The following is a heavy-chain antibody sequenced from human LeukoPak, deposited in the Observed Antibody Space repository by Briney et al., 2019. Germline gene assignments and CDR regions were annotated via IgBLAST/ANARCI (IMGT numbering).Heavy chain of an antibody. CDR1: GFTFSSYS. CDR2: ISSISYI. J-gene: IGHJ6*03. CDR3: ARRGESYCSGGSCYSAYYYYMDV. V-gene: IGHV3-21*01. Sequence: GGSLRLSCAASGFTFSSYSMKWVRQAPGKGLGWVSSISSISYICYADSVNGRFTISRDNAKNSLYLQMNSLRAEDTAVYYCARRGESYCSGGSCYSAYYYYMDVWGKGTTVTISS. D-gene: IGHD2-15*01.